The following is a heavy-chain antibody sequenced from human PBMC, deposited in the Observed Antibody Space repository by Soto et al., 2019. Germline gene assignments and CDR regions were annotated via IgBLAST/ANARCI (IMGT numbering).Heavy chain of an antibody. CDR1: GGTFSSYA. J-gene: IGHJ6*02. Sequence: SVKVSCKASGGTFSSYAISWVRQAPGQGLEWMGGIIPIFGTANYAQKFQGRVTITADESTSTAYMELSSLRSEDTAVYYCARGLSMGYYYYGMDVWGQGTTVTVSS. CDR2: IIPIFGTA. V-gene: IGHV1-69*13. D-gene: IGHD2-8*01. CDR3: ARGLSMGYYYYGMDV.